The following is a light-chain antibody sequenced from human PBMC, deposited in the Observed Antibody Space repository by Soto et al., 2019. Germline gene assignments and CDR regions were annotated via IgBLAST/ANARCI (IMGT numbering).Light chain of an antibody. Sequence: VLTQPPSVSGAPGQRVTISCTGSSSNIGAGYDVHWYQQLPGTAPKLLIYGNSNRPSGVPDRFSGSKSGTSASLAITGLQAEDEADYYCQSYDSSLSRVFGTGTKVTVL. CDR1: SSNIGAGYD. CDR2: GNS. V-gene: IGLV1-40*01. J-gene: IGLJ1*01. CDR3: QSYDSSLSRV.